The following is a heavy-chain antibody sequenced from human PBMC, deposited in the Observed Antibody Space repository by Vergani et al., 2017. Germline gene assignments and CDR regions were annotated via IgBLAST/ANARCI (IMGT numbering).Heavy chain of an antibody. CDR2: ISYDGTQK. D-gene: IGHD1-1*01. V-gene: IGHV3-30*03. Sequence: QVHLLESGGGVVQPGRSLRLSCVVSGFTSSYYGMHWVRQAPGKGLECVAVISYDGTQKYYADSVKGRFTISRDNSKSTLYLQMNSLRTEDTAVYYCATKSCGTPGCQIGYFREWGQGTLVTVSS. J-gene: IGHJ1*01. CDR3: ATKSCGTPGCQIGYFRE. CDR1: GFTSSYYG.